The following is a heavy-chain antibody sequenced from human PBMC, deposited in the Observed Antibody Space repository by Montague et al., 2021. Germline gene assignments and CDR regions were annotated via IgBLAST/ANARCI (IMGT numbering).Heavy chain of an antibody. D-gene: IGHD4-17*01. CDR3: ARATTVTYGWDAFDI. J-gene: IGHJ3*02. V-gene: IGHV5-51*01. CDR1: GYSFTSYW. CDR2: VYPGDSDN. Sequence: QSGAEVKKPGESLKISCKGSGYSFTSYWIGWVRQMPGKGLEWMGTVYPGDSDNRYRPSFQGQVTISADKSISTAYLQWSSLKASDTAMYYCARATTVTYGWDAFDIWGQGTLVIVSS.